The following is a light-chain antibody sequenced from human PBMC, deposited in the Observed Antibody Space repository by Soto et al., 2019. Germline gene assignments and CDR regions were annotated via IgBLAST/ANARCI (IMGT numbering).Light chain of an antibody. V-gene: IGLV2-14*01. CDR3: NSYTSSSTYG. Sequence: QCARTQPASVSGAAGQWITISCTGTSSDVGGYNYVSWYQQHPGKAHKLMIYDVSNRPSGVSNRFSGSKSGNTASLTISGLQAEDEADYYCNSYTSSSTYGFGTGTKVTVL. CDR2: DVS. CDR1: SSDVGGYNY. J-gene: IGLJ1*01.